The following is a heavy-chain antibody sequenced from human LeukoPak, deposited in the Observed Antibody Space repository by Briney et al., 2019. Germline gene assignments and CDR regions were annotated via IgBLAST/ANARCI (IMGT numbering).Heavy chain of an antibody. CDR2: IYTSGST. Sequence: SETLSLTCTVSGGPIRSYYWSWIRQPPGKGLEWIGYIYTSGSTNYNPSLESRVTISVDTSKNQFSLELSSVTAADTAVYYCARGRYFDWVFYFDLWGQGTLVTVSS. CDR3: ARGRYFDWVFYFDL. V-gene: IGHV4-4*09. J-gene: IGHJ4*02. D-gene: IGHD3-9*01. CDR1: GGPIRSYY.